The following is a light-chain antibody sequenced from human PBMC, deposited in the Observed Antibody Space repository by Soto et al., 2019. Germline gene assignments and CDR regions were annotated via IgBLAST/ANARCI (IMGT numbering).Light chain of an antibody. J-gene: IGLJ2*01. CDR1: SSDIGDYHY. CDR2: DVS. V-gene: IGLV2-14*01. CDR3: SSYTSSTYPYVA. Sequence: QSVLAQPASVSGSPGQSITISCSGTSSDIGDYHYVSWYQQHPVKAPKLIIYDVSNRPSGVSNRFSGYKSGNTASLTISGLQSEDEADYYCSSYTSSTYPYVAFGAGTKVTVL.